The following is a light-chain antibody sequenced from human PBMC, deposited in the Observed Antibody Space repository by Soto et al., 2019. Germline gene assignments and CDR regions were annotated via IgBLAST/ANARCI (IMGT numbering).Light chain of an antibody. CDR3: AAWDDSVNGRV. CDR1: SSSIGSNT. Sequence: QSVLTQPPSASGTPGQRVTISCSGSSSSIGSNTVNWYQQLPGTAPKLLIYSNDQRPSGVPDRFSGSKSGTSASLAISGLHSDDEADYYCAAWDDSVNGRVFGTGTKGTVL. J-gene: IGLJ1*01. CDR2: SND. V-gene: IGLV1-44*01.